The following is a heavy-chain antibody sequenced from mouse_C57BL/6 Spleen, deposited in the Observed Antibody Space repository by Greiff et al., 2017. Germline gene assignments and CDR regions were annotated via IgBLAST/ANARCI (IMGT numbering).Heavy chain of an antibody. CDR3: ARWDGYYGY. CDR1: GYTFTSYT. CDR2: INPSSGYT. Sequence: VMLVESGAELARPGASVKMSCKASGYTFTSYTMHWVKQRPGQGLEWIGYINPSSGYTKYNQKFKDKATLTADKSSSTAYIQLSSLTSEDSAVYYCARWDGYYGYWGQGTTLTVSS. V-gene: IGHV1-4*01. J-gene: IGHJ2*01. D-gene: IGHD2-3*01.